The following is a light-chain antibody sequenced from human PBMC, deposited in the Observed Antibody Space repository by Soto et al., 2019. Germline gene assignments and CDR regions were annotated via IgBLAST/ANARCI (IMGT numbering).Light chain of an antibody. V-gene: IGLV2-11*01. CDR2: DVG. Sequence: QSALTQPRSVSGSPGQSVAISCTGTSSDIGGYNYVSWFQQHPGKAPKLMIYDVGKWPSGVPDRVSGSKSGNTASLTISGLQAEDEADYYCCSYAGTYTYVFGTGTKVTVL. J-gene: IGLJ1*01. CDR1: SSDIGGYNY. CDR3: CSYAGTYTYV.